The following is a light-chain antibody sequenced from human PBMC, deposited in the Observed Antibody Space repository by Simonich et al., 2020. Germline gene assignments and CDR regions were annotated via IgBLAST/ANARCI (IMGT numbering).Light chain of an antibody. J-gene: IGKJ2*01. CDR1: QSVSGSY. Sequence: EIVLTQSPGTLSLSPGERATLSCRASQSVSGSYLAWYQQTPGQAPRRLIYGASSRATGIPDRFSGSGSGTDFTLTISRLEPEDFAVYYCQQYGSSPPYTFGQGTKLEIK. CDR3: QQYGSSPPYT. V-gene: IGKV3-20*01. CDR2: GAS.